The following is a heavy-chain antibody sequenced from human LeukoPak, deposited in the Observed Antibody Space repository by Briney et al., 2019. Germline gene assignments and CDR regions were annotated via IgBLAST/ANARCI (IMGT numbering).Heavy chain of an antibody. CDR1: GFTLSNAW. D-gene: IGHD3-9*01. CDR2: ILSKTDGGTT. J-gene: IGHJ4*02. V-gene: IGHV3-15*01. CDR3: TTAPRYYDILTGAPDY. Sequence: PGGSLRLSCAVSGFTLSNAWTSWVRQAPGKGLEWVGRILSKTDGGTTDYATPVKGRFTISRNDSKNTLYLQMNSLKTEDTAVYYCTTAPRYYDILTGAPDYWGQGTLVTVSS.